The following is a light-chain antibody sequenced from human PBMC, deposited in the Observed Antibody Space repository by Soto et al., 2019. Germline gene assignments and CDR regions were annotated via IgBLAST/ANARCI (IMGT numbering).Light chain of an antibody. CDR1: ETVATN. CDR2: GAS. J-gene: IGKJ1*01. CDR3: QRYFEWPAMT. Sequence: VMTQSPATLSVSPGERATRSCWASETVATNLAWYQQKPGQAPRLLISGASTRSAGISDRFRGRGSGTEVTLAVSSLRSEEYASYYCQRYFEWPAMTVEQGTKVEI. V-gene: IGKV3-15*01.